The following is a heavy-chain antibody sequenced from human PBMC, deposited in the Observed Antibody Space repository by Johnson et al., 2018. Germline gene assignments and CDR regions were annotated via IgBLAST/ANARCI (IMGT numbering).Heavy chain of an antibody. CDR3: SLWGYSSSSGYDY. D-gene: IGHD6-13*01. J-gene: IGHJ4*02. CDR1: GFTFGDYA. CDR2: IRAKAFRGTT. Sequence: VQLVESGGGLVQXGRSLRLSCTASGFTFGDYAMSWFRQAPGKGLEWLSYIRAKAFRGTTEYAASVKGRFTISRDDSRSIAYLQMSSLTTEDTAVYYCSLWGYSSSSGYDYWGQGTLVTVSS. V-gene: IGHV3-49*03.